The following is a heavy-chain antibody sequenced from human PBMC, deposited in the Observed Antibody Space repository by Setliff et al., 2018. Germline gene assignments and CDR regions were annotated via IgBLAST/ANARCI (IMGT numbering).Heavy chain of an antibody. CDR2: IYYSGST. J-gene: IGHJ4*02. CDR3: ARYLSRHFDY. Sequence: PSETLSLTCTVSGDSISSSSYYWGWIRQPPGKGLEWIGSIYYSGSTYYNPSLKSRVTISVDTSKNQFSLKLSSVTAADTAVYYCARYLSRHFDYWGQETLVTVSS. D-gene: IGHD6-6*01. V-gene: IGHV4-39*07. CDR1: GDSISSSSYY.